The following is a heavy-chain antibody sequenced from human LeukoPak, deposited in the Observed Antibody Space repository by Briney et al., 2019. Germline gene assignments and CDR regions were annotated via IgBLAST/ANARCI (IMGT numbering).Heavy chain of an antibody. D-gene: IGHD6-13*01. J-gene: IGHJ3*02. V-gene: IGHV4-59*06. CDR3: ARAGFPAGYSSSYDAFDI. Sequence: SETLSLTCTVSGGSISSYYWNWIRQHPGKGLEWIGYIYYSGSTYYNPSLKSRVTISVDTSKNQFSLKLSSVTAADTAVYYCARAGFPAGYSSSYDAFDIWGQGTMVTVSS. CDR2: IYYSGST. CDR1: GGSISSYY.